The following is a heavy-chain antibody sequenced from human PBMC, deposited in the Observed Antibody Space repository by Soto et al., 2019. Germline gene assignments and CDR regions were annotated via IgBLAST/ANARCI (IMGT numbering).Heavy chain of an antibody. J-gene: IGHJ5*02. CDR2: INTDGTNT. CDR1: GVTCNRNW. CDR3: ASEFCSGGNCYTYYFDP. D-gene: IGHD2-15*01. Sequence: VGSLRLSCAASGVTCNRNWRHWVRHTPGKGLVWVSHINTDGTNTNYADSVKGRFTISRDNAKSTLFLQMNSLRDEDTAVYYCASEFCSGGNCYTYYFDPWGQGIPVTVSS. V-gene: IGHV3-74*01.